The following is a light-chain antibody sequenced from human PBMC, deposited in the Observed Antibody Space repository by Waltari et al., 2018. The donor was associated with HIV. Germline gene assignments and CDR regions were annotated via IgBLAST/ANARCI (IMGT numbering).Light chain of an antibody. Sequence: QAVLTQPTSVSAATEEQDTIPWSGSNHNNESRYVSWYQRLPGTPPKLLIYDDNERPSGIPARFSGSKSGTSATLGITGLQTGDEADYYCATWDKSLNIVLFGGGTKVTVL. CDR2: DDN. CDR3: ATWDKSLNIVL. V-gene: IGLV1-51*01. J-gene: IGLJ2*01. CDR1: NHNNESRY.